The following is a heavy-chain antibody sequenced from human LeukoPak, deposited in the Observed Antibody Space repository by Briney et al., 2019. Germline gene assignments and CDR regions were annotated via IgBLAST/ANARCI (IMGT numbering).Heavy chain of an antibody. CDR3: ASASPSSKEGYYYHGMDV. CDR2: INPNSGGT. D-gene: IGHD2-2*01. J-gene: IGHJ6*02. V-gene: IGHV1-2*02. Sequence: GASVKVSCKASGYTFTGYYMHWVRQAPGQGLEWMGWINPNSGGTNYAQKFQGRVTMTRDTSISTTYMELSRLRSDDTAVYYCASASPSSKEGYYYHGMDVWGQGTTVTVSS. CDR1: GYTFTGYY.